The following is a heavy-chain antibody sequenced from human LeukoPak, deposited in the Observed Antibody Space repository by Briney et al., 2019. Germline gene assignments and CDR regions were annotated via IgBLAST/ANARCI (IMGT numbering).Heavy chain of an antibody. CDR2: IYYSGST. V-gene: IGHV4-39*01. J-gene: IGHJ4*02. D-gene: IGHD6-13*01. CDR3: ASLYSSNWGYITN. Sequence: SETLSLSCTVSGGSISSSSCYWGWIRQPPGKGLEWIGSIYYSGSTYDNPSLKSRVTISVDTSKNQFSLNLSSVTAADTAVYHCASLYSSNWGYITNWGQGTLVTVSS. CDR1: GGSISSSSCY.